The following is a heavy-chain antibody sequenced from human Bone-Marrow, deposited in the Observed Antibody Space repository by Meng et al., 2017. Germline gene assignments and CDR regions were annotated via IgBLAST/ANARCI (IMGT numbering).Heavy chain of an antibody. Sequence: LLQEPGPVLVTHSKSLSLTCTVSGGSISSGGYYWSWLPPHPGKGLEWIGYFYYSGSTYYNPSLKSLVTISVDTSKNQFSLKLSSVTAADTAVYYCARWAPSSRTFDYWGQGTLVTVSS. D-gene: IGHD6-13*01. CDR1: GGSISSGGYY. J-gene: IGHJ4*02. CDR2: FYYSGST. V-gene: IGHV4-31*01. CDR3: ARWAPSSRTFDY.